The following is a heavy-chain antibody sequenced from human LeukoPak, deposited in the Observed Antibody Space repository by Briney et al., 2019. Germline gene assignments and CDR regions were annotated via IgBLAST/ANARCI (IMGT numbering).Heavy chain of an antibody. CDR3: ARARRSSWYGDAFDI. CDR2: SNPNSGGR. D-gene: IGHD6-13*01. CDR1: GYTFTDFY. V-gene: IGHV1-2*02. Sequence: ASVKVSCKASGYTFTDFYMHWVRQAPGQGLEWMGWSNPNSGGRNYAQKFQGRVTMTRDTSISTVYMELSRLRSDDTAVYYCARARRSSWYGDAFDIWGQGTMVTVSS. J-gene: IGHJ3*02.